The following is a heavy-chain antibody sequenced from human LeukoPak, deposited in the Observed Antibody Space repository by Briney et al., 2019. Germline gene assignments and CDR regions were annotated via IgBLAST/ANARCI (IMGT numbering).Heavy chain of an antibody. CDR3: AKGSGWPGYYYYYYMDV. J-gene: IGHJ6*03. CDR2: IRYDGSNK. V-gene: IGHV3-30*02. CDR1: GFTFSSYG. Sequence: GGSLRLSCAASGFTFSSYGMHWVRQAPGKGLEWVAFIRYDGSNKYYADSVKGRFTISRDNSKNTLYLQMNSLRAEDTAVYYCAKGSGWPGYYYYYYMDVWGKGTTVTISS. D-gene: IGHD6-19*01.